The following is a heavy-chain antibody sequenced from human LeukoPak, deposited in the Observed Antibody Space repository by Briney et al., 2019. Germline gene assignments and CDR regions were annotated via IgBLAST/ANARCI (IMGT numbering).Heavy chain of an antibody. D-gene: IGHD3-9*01. CDR3: ARVSNYDFLTGPHGAFDI. CDR2: ISSSSSYI. J-gene: IGHJ3*02. Sequence: KAGGSLRLSCAASGFTFSSYSMNWVRQAPGKGLEWVSSISSSSSYIYYADSVKGRFTISRDNSKNTLYLQMNSLRAEDTAVYYRARVSNYDFLTGPHGAFDIWGQGTVVTVSS. CDR1: GFTFSSYS. V-gene: IGHV3-21*04.